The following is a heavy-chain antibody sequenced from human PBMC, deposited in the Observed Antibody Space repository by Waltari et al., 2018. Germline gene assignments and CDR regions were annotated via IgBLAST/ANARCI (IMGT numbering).Heavy chain of an antibody. CDR3: ARAYSNYDFFQYMDV. CDR1: GSNCNSFA. Sequence: QVQLVESGGGVVQPGRSLRLSCAAAGSNCNSFAMHWVRRAPGKGLEWVAVVSYDGSRQYYADSVKGRFTISRDNFRNTLFLQMNGLTTEDTAVYYCARAYSNYDFFQYMDVWGRGTTVTVSS. V-gene: IGHV3-30*04. J-gene: IGHJ6*03. D-gene: IGHD4-4*01. CDR2: VSYDGSRQ.